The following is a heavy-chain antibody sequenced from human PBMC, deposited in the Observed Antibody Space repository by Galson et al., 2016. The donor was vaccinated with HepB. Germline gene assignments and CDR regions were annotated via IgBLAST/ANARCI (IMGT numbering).Heavy chain of an antibody. CDR3: ARSYLLGRGFGW. Sequence: CAISGDSVSSNSAGWNWIRQSPSRGLEWLGRTYYRSNWRNDYADSVKSRITINPDTSKNHFSLQLNSVTPEDTAVYHCARSYLLGRGFGWWGQGTLVTVSS. D-gene: IGHD7-27*01. J-gene: IGHJ4*02. V-gene: IGHV6-1*01. CDR1: GDSVSSNSAG. CDR2: TYYRSNWRN.